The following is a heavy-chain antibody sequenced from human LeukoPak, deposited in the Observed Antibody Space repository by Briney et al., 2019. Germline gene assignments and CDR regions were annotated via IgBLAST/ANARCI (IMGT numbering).Heavy chain of an antibody. J-gene: IGHJ4*02. CDR3: ARGSRYHDWLSPLDS. V-gene: IGHV3-30*02. CDR1: GFTFSSYG. D-gene: IGHD3-9*01. Sequence: GGSLRLSCAASGFTFSSYGMHWVRQAPGKGLEWVAFIRYDGSNKYYADSVKGRFTISRDNSKNTLYLQMNSLRAEDTAVCYCARGSRYHDWLSPLDSWGQGTLVTVSS. CDR2: IRYDGSNK.